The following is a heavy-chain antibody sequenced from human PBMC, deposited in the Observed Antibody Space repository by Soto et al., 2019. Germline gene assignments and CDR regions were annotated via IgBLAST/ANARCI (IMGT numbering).Heavy chain of an antibody. CDR1: GYTFTSYA. CDR2: INAGNGNT. D-gene: IGHD6-6*01. J-gene: IGHJ4*02. CDR3: ARDLDMHSSSSGIFDY. Sequence: VASVKVSCKASGYTFTSYAMHWVRQAPGQRLEWMGWINAGNGNTKYSQKFQGRVTITRDTSASTAYMELSSLRSEDTAVYYCARDLDMHSSSSGIFDYWGQGTLVTVSS. V-gene: IGHV1-3*01.